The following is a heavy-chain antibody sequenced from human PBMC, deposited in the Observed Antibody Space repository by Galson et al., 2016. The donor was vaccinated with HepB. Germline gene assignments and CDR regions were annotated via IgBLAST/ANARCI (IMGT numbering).Heavy chain of an antibody. CDR3: ARTFVDIYGRRYFDY. Sequence: SETLSLTCTVSSDSFTGSSYYWAWIRQPPGKGLEWIGSISYSGNTYHNPSLKSRVTMSVDTSRKHFSLKLISVTAADTAVFYCARTFVDIYGRRYFDYWGQGTLVSVS. CDR1: SDSFTGSSYY. J-gene: IGHJ4*02. CDR2: ISYSGNT. V-gene: IGHV4-39*02. D-gene: IGHD5-18*01.